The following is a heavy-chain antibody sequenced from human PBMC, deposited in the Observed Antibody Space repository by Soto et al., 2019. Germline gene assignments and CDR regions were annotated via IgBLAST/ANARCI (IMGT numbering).Heavy chain of an antibody. CDR3: ARGGVAAADLDY. J-gene: IGHJ4*02. CDR2: IYYSGST. V-gene: IGHV4-59*01. D-gene: IGHD6-13*01. CDR1: GGSISSYY. Sequence: TLSLTCTVSGGSISSYYWSWIRQPPGKGLEWIGYIYYSGSTNYNPSLKSRVTISVDTSKNQFSLKLSSVTAADTAVYYCARGGVAAADLDYWGQGTLVTVSS.